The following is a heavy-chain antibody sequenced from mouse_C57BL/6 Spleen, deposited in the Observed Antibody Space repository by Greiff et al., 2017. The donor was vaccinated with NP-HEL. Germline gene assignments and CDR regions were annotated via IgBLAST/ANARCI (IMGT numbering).Heavy chain of an antibody. J-gene: IGHJ1*03. CDR2: INPSSGYT. Sequence: VKLQESGAELARPGASVKMSCKASGYTFTSYTMHWVKQRPGQGLEWIGYINPSSGYTKYNQKFKDKATLTADKSSSTAYMQLSSLTSEDSAVYYCARSTVSRYFDVWGTGTTVTVSS. D-gene: IGHD1-1*01. CDR3: ARSTVSRYFDV. CDR1: GYTFTSYT. V-gene: IGHV1-4*01.